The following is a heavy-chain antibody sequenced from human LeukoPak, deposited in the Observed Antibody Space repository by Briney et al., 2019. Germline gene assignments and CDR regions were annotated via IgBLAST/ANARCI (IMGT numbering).Heavy chain of an antibody. CDR1: GYTFTSYY. V-gene: IGHV1-46*01. Sequence: GASVKVSCKASGYTFTSYYIHWVRHAPGQGLGCMGIINPSGGRTGYPRKFQGRVTMTSDTSTHTVYMELNRLRSEETAGCYCAKYYSGSSNDIRGPGDFDYWGQGTLVTVSS. CDR3: AKYYSGSSNDIRGPGDFDY. D-gene: IGHD1-26*01. J-gene: IGHJ4*02. CDR2: INPSGGRT.